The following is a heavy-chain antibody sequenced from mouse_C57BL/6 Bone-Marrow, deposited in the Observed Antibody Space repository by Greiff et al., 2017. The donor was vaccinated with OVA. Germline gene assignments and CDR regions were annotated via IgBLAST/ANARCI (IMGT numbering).Heavy chain of an antibody. CDR3: DWYCGSGAY. J-gene: IGHJ3*01. V-gene: IGHV1-81*01. CDR1: GYTFTSYG. Sequence: LVESGAELARPGASVKLSCKASGYTFTSYGISWVKQRTGQGLEWIGEIYPRSGNTYYNEKFKGKATLTADKSSSTAYMELRSLTSEDSAVYFCDWYCGSGAYWGQGTLVTVSA. CDR2: IYPRSGNT. D-gene: IGHD1-1*01.